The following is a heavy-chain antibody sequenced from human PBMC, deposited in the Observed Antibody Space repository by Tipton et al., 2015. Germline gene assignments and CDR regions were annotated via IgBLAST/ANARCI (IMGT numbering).Heavy chain of an antibody. Sequence: SLRLSCAASGFIFSDYWMDWVRQAPGKGLEWVANIREDGSEKYYVDSVKGRFTISRDNAKNSLYLQMNSLRAEDTAVYYCARNMTKLTRGYSGYFDYWGQGNLVSVSS. CDR3: ARNMTKLTRGYSGYFDY. CDR2: IREDGSEK. V-gene: IGHV3-7*03. D-gene: IGHD1-26*01. CDR1: GFIFSDYW. J-gene: IGHJ4*02.